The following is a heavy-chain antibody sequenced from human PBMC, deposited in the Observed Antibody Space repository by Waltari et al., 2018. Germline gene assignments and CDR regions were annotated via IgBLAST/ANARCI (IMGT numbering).Heavy chain of an antibody. CDR3: ARHDEQLASIDY. J-gene: IGHJ4*02. CDR1: GYSISSGHY. D-gene: IGHD6-6*01. CDR2: IYHSGST. V-gene: IGHV4-38-2*01. Sequence: QVQLQESGPGLVKPSETLSLTCAVSGYSISSGHYWGWIRQPPGKGLEWIGSIYHSGSTYYNPSLKSRVTISVDTSKNQFSLKLSSVTAADTAVYYCARHDEQLASIDYWGQGTLVTVSS.